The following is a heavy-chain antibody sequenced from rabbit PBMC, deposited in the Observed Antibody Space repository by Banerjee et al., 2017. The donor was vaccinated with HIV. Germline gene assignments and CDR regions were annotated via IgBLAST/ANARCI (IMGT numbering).Heavy chain of an antibody. J-gene: IGHJ4*01. CDR3: ARYIGYSGGYAANL. CDR1: GFSFSSSYY. CDR2: IYTSSGNT. V-gene: IGHV1S45*01. D-gene: IGHD6-1*01. Sequence: QEQLEESGGDLVKPEGSLTLTCTASGFSFSSSYYMCWVRQAPGKGLEWIASIYTSSGNTVYASWAKGRFTISRTSSTTVTLQMTSLTAADTATYFCARYIGYSGGYAANLWGPGTLVTVS.